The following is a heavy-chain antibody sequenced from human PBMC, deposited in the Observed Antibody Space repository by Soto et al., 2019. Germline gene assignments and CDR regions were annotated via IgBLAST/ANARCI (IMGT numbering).Heavy chain of an antibody. CDR3: AKGPKLALQPPFDT. CDR2: ISYDGSNK. D-gene: IGHD4-4*01. V-gene: IGHV3-30*18. CDR1: GFTFSSYG. J-gene: IGHJ5*02. Sequence: LRLSCAASGFTFSSYGMHWVRQAPGKGLEWVAVISYDGSNKYYADSVKGRFTISRDNSKNTLYLQMNSLRAEDTAVYYCAKGPKLALQPPFDTWGQGTLVTVSS.